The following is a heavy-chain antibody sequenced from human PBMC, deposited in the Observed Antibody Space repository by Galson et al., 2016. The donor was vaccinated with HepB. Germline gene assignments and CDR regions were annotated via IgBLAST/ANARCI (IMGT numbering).Heavy chain of an antibody. J-gene: IGHJ6*02. Sequence: SLRLSCAASGFTFSTYSMNWIRQAPGKGLEWVSDISTSGSTKKYAGSVKGRFTISRDNAKNSVFLQMNSLRAGDTAVYYCVFDFWSGYFTMDVWGQGTTVTVSS. CDR3: VFDFWSGYFTMDV. CDR1: GFTFSTYS. CDR2: ISTSGSTK. V-gene: IGHV3-48*04. D-gene: IGHD3-3*01.